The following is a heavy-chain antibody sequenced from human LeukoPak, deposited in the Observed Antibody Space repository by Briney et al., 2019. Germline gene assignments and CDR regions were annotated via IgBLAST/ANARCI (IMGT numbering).Heavy chain of an antibody. CDR1: GFTFSSYF. Sequence: GGSLRLSCAASGFTFSSYFMNWVRQAPGKGLEWVSYISYSTSTMYYADSVKGRFTISRDNAKNSLYLQMNSLRAEDTAVYYCATGPTMSRYDYWGQGSQVTVSS. D-gene: IGHD1-14*01. CDR3: ATGPTMSRYDY. J-gene: IGHJ4*02. V-gene: IGHV3-48*04. CDR2: ISYSTSTM.